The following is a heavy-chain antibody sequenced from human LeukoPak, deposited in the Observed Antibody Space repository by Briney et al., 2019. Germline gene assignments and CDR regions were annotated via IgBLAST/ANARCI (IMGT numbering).Heavy chain of an antibody. V-gene: IGHV3-30*02. Sequence: PGGSLRLSCAASGFTFSSYGMHWVRQAPGKGLEWVAFIRYDGSNKYYADSVKGRFTISRDNSKNTLYLQMSSLRAEDTAVYYCAKDPLHDYGDYDDYWGQGTLVTVSS. D-gene: IGHD4-17*01. CDR1: GFTFSSYG. CDR2: IRYDGSNK. J-gene: IGHJ4*02. CDR3: AKDPLHDYGDYDDY.